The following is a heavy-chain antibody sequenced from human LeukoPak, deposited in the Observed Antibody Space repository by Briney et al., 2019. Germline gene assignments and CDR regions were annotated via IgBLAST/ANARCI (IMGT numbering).Heavy chain of an antibody. V-gene: IGHV3-73*01. CDR2: IRSKANSYAT. D-gene: IGHD3-22*01. J-gene: IGHJ4*02. CDR3: TRRPDYYDSSGYEN. CDR1: GFTFSGSA. Sequence: GGSLRLSCAASGFTFSGSAMHWVRQASGKGLDWVGRIRSKANSYATAYAASVKGRFTIYRDDSKNTAYLQMNSLKTEDTAVYYCTRRPDYYDSSGYENWGQGTLVTVSS.